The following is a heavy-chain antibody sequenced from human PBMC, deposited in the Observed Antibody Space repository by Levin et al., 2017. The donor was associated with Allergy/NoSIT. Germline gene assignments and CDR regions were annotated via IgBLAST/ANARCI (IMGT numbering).Heavy chain of an antibody. D-gene: IGHD1/OR15-1a*01. CDR3: ARTFCNKTNCLGSWFDP. V-gene: IGHV4-34*01. CDR1: GGSLSVYY. CDR2: INHSGST. Sequence: ESLKISCAVHGGSLSVYYWSWIRQSPGKGLEWIGEINHSGSTNENASLRSRVAISVDTSKNQFSLTLTSVTAADTAVYFCARTFCNKTNCLGSWFDPWGQGTQVTVSS. J-gene: IGHJ5*02.